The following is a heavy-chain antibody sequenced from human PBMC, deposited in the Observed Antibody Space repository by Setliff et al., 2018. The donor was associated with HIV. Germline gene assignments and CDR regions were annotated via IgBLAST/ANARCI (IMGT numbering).Heavy chain of an antibody. V-gene: IGHV1-2*06. Sequence: GASVKVSCKASGYTFISYGVSWVRQAPGHGLELMGRIHPNTGSTNYLQKFQGRVSITRDTSMSTVYMTLTGLTSDDTAVYYCAKQGYADSLYAFDVWGQGTMVTVSS. CDR1: GYTFISYG. CDR2: IHPNTGST. J-gene: IGHJ3*01. CDR3: AKQGYADSLYAFDV. D-gene: IGHD3-16*01.